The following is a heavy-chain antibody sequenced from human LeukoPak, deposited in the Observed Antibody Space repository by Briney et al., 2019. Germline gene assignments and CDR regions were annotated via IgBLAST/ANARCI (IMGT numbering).Heavy chain of an antibody. CDR1: GGSVSSGSYY. J-gene: IGHJ4*02. CDR3: ARDSVAIDVSSGYYYRMLDY. Sequence: PSETLSLTCTVSGGSVSSGSYYWSWIRQPPGKGLEWIGYIYYSGSTNYNPSLKSRVTISVDTSKNQFSLKLSSVTAADTAVYYCARDSVAIDVSSGYYYRMLDYWGQGTLVTVSS. V-gene: IGHV4-61*01. CDR2: IYYSGST. D-gene: IGHD3-22*01.